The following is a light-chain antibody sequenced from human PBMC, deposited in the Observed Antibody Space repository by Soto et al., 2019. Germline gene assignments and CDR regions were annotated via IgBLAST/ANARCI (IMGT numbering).Light chain of an antibody. J-gene: IGLJ1*01. CDR3: KSYDGSNTYV. Sequence: QSALTQPPSASGSPGQSVTISCTGTKNDIGVYDFVSWYQHHPGKAPRLIIYEVVQRPSGVPDRFSGSKSGNTASLTVSGLQAADEVDYFCKSYDGSNTYVFGSGTKLTVL. CDR2: EVV. CDR1: KNDIGVYDF. V-gene: IGLV2-8*01.